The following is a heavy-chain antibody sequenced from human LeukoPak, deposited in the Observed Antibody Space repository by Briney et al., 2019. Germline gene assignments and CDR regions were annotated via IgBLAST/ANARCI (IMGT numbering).Heavy chain of an antibody. CDR2: IRDSSGHT. J-gene: IGHJ4*02. D-gene: IGHD6-19*01. CDR1: GFTFTSYA. Sequence: PGGSLRLSCAASGFTFTSYAMSWVRQAPGKGLEWVSSIRDSSGHTYYADSVRGRFTISRDNSKNTVFLQMNSLRAEDTAIYYCAKDGVWQSYYFDYWGQGTLVTVSS. V-gene: IGHV3-23*01. CDR3: AKDGVWQSYYFDY.